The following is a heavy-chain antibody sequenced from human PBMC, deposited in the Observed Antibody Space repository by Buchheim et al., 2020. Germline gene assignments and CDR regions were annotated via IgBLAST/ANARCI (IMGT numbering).Heavy chain of an antibody. Sequence: QVQLQESGPGLVRPSETLSLTCTVSGGSISPYYWSWIRQSPGKRLEWIGYVDYSGSAYYNPSLESRLSISVETSRNRVSLKVISVTAADTAIYYCARVPRAIYGGRFYFHGMDVWGQGTT. D-gene: IGHD3-3*01. CDR1: GGSISPYY. CDR3: ARVPRAIYGGRFYFHGMDV. J-gene: IGHJ6*02. V-gene: IGHV4-59*01. CDR2: VDYSGSA.